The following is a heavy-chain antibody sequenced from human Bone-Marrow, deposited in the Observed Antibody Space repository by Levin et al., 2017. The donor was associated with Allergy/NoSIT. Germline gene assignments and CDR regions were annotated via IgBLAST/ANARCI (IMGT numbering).Heavy chain of an antibody. CDR3: ANHRGGDGYNYGGIDY. CDR1: GFTFSSYG. Sequence: GGSLRLSCAASGFTFSSYGMHWVRQAPGKGLEWVAVISYDGSNKYYADSVKGRFTISRDNSKNTLYLQMNSLRAEDTAVYYCANHRGGDGYNYGGIDYWGQGTLVTVSS. D-gene: IGHD5-24*01. CDR2: ISYDGSNK. V-gene: IGHV3-30*18. J-gene: IGHJ4*02.